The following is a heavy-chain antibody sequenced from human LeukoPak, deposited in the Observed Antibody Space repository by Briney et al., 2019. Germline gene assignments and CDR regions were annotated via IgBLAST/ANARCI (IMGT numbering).Heavy chain of an antibody. CDR1: GYTFTGYY. CDR3: ARDLSLSTVVTVWFDP. J-gene: IGHJ5*02. CDR2: INPNSGGT. Sequence: ASVKVSCKASGYTFTGYYMHWVRQAPGQGLEWMGWINPNSGGTNYAQKFQGRVTMTRDTSIGTAYMELSRLRSDDTAVYYCARDLSLSTVVTVWFDPWRQGTLVTVSS. V-gene: IGHV1-2*02. D-gene: IGHD4-23*01.